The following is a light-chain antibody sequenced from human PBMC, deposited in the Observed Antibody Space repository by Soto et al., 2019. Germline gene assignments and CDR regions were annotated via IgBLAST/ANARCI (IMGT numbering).Light chain of an antibody. Sequence: IVLTQSRGTRSLSPGESATLLCRASQFVSSRSLAWYQQKLGQAPRLLIYGASNRATGIPGRFSASGSGTDFTLTITPLEPEDFAVYFCQQYANSPITFGQGTRLEIK. CDR1: QFVSSRS. J-gene: IGKJ5*01. CDR3: QQYANSPIT. CDR2: GAS. V-gene: IGKV3-20*01.